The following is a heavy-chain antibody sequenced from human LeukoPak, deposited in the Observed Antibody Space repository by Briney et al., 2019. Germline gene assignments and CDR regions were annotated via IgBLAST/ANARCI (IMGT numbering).Heavy chain of an antibody. D-gene: IGHD2-2*01. CDR1: GFTFSSYA. CDR3: AKDLPDHIVVVPGFDY. CDR2: ISGSGGST. Sequence: GGSLRLSCAASGFTFSSYAMSWVRQAPGKGLEWVSAISGSGGSTYYADSVKGRFTISRDNSKNTLYLQVNSLRAEDTAVYYCAKDLPDHIVVVPGFDYWGQGTLVTVSS. V-gene: IGHV3-23*01. J-gene: IGHJ4*02.